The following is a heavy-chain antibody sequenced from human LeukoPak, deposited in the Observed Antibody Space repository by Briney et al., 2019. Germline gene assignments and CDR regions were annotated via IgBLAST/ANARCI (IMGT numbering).Heavy chain of an antibody. D-gene: IGHD5-12*01. V-gene: IGHV4-59*11. CDR2: IYYSGSS. CDR3: ARDASDSGYDYLDY. CDR1: GGSISSHY. Sequence: SETLSLTCTVSGGSISSHYWSWIRQPPGKGLEWIGYIYYSGSSDYNPSLKSRVTMSVDTSKNQFSLKLSSVTAADTAVYYCARDASDSGYDYLDYWGQGTLVTVSS. J-gene: IGHJ4*02.